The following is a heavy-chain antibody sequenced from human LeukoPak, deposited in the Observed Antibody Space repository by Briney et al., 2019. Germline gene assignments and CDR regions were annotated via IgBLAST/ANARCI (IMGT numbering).Heavy chain of an antibody. J-gene: IGHJ3*01. D-gene: IGHD3-22*01. V-gene: IGHV4-4*02. CDR2: IHHSGST. Sequence: PSETLSLTCAVSAASISSSHWWSWVRQPPGKGLEWIGEIHHSGSTNYNPSLNSRVTISVDTSKNQFSLKLRSVTAADTAMYFCVREASTSYYDSSGYYRQTETFDVWGQGTMVTVSS. CDR3: VREASTSYYDSSGYYRQTETFDV. CDR1: AASISSSHW.